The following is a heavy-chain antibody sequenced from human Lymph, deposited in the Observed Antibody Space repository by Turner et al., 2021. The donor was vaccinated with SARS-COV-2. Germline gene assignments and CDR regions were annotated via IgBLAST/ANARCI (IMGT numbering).Heavy chain of an antibody. D-gene: IGHD3-9*01. Sequence: QVQLVECGGGVVQPGRSLRLSCAASGFTFSSYGMHWVRQAPGKGLEWVAVISYDGSNKYYADSVKGRFTISRDNSKNTLYLQMNSLRPEDTAVYYCAKGGFYDILTGYSNFDYWGQGTLVTVSS. J-gene: IGHJ4*02. CDR3: AKGGFYDILTGYSNFDY. V-gene: IGHV3-30*18. CDR1: GFTFSSYG. CDR2: ISYDGSNK.